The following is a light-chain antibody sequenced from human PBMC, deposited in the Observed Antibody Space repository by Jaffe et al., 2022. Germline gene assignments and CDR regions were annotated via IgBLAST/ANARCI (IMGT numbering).Light chain of an antibody. J-gene: IGKJ4*01. CDR3: QQSHSYPLT. CDR2: AAS. Sequence: DIQMTQSPSSLSASVGDRVTMTCRASQGIKNYLAWFQQKPGQAPKSLIYAASSLQSGVPSRFSGSASGTDFTLTISNLQPEDAATYYCQQSHSYPLTFGGGTKVEIK. CDR1: QGIKNY. V-gene: IGKV1-16*01.